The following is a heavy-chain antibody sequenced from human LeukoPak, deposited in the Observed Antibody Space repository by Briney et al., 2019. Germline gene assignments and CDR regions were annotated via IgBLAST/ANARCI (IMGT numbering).Heavy chain of an antibody. J-gene: IGHJ4*02. Sequence: SETLSLTCAVYGGSLINYYWSWIRQSPGKGLEWIGDIDQSGGTTYNPALRSRVAMSIEPSRNHLYLKMTSVTASETAVYYCAMVLWQSGRPGPWDQGSLVTVSS. CDR2: IDQSGGT. CDR3: AMVLWQSGRPGP. V-gene: IGHV4-34*10. CDR1: GGSLINYY. D-gene: IGHD4/OR15-4a*01.